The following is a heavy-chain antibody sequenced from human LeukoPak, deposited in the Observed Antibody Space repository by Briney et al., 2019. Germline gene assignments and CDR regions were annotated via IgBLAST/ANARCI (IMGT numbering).Heavy chain of an antibody. D-gene: IGHD5-12*01. J-gene: IGHJ4*02. CDR3: ARDISGYDWGAFDY. V-gene: IGHV1-69*05. Sequence: SVKVSCKASGGTFSSYAISWVRQAPGQGLEWMGRIIPIFGTANYAKKFQGRVTITTDDSTSTAYMELSSLRSEDTAVYYCARDISGYDWGAFDYWGQGTLVTVSS. CDR1: GGTFSSYA. CDR2: IIPIFGTA.